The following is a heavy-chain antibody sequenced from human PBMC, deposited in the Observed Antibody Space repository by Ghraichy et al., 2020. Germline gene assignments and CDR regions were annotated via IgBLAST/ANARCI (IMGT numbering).Heavy chain of an antibody. Sequence: SETPSLTCAVSGYSISSGYYWGWIRQPPGKGLEWIGSIYHSGSTYYNPSLKSRVTISVDTSKNQFSLKLSSVTAADTAVYYCARDITMVQGVRDAFDIWGQGTMVTVSS. V-gene: IGHV4-38-2*02. CDR1: GYSISSGYY. D-gene: IGHD3-10*01. CDR3: ARDITMVQGVRDAFDI. J-gene: IGHJ3*02. CDR2: IYHSGST.